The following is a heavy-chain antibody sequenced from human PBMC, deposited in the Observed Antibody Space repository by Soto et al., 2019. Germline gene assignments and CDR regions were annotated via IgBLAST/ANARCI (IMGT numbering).Heavy chain of an antibody. CDR3: AKRRGEGYFDY. V-gene: IGHV3-21*04. J-gene: IGHJ4*02. Sequence: GGSPRLSCAASGFTFTNHNMNWVRQAPGKGLEWVSSISSSSSFRNYADSVKGRFSISRDNDKNLVYLQMDSLRADDTAVYYCAKRRGEGYFDYWGQETLVTVSS. CDR2: ISSSSSFR. D-gene: IGHD3-16*01. CDR1: GFTFTNHN.